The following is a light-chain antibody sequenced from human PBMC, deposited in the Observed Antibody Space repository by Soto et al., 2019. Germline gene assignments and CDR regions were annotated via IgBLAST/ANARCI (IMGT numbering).Light chain of an antibody. V-gene: IGKV1-5*03. J-gene: IGKJ1*01. CDR2: RAS. Sequence: DIQMTQSPSTLSASVGDRVTITCRASQSISSWLAWYQRKPGKAPKLLIYRASILESGVPSSFSGSGSGTEFTLTISSLQPDDVASYYCQQYNGYPWTFGQGTKVKV. CDR3: QQYNGYPWT. CDR1: QSISSW.